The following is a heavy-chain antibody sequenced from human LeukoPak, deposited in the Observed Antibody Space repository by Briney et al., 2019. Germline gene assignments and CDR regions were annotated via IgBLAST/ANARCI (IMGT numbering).Heavy chain of an antibody. V-gene: IGHV4-34*01. D-gene: IGHD3-22*01. Sequence: KTSETLSLTCAVYGGSFSGYYWRWIRQPPGKGLEWIGDVNHSGSTNYNPSLKSRVTISVDASKHQFFLKLSPVTAADTAVYYCARVPTYYYDSSGHHGPIDFWGQGTLVTVSS. J-gene: IGHJ4*02. CDR3: ARVPTYYYDSSGHHGPIDF. CDR1: GGSFSGYY. CDR2: VNHSGST.